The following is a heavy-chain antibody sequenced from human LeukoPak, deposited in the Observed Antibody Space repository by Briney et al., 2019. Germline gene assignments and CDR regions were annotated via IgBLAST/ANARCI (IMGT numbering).Heavy chain of an antibody. CDR1: GYTFTGYF. D-gene: IGHD5-12*01. CDR3: ARGSYSGYDIDY. V-gene: IGHV1-2*06. J-gene: IGHJ4*02. CDR2: IIPNSGGS. Sequence: GASVKVSCKASGYTFTGYFMHWVRQAPGQGLELMGRIIPNSGGSNFAQNFQGRVTMTRDTSISTTYMELSSLGSDDTAVYYCARGSYSGYDIDYWGQGTLVTVSS.